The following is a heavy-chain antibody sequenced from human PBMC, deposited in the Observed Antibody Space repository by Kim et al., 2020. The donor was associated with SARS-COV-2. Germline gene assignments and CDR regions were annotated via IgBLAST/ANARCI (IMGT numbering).Heavy chain of an antibody. Sequence: SETLSLTCTVSGGSISSYYWSWIRQPAGKGLEWIGRIYTSGSTNYNPSLKSRVTMSVDTSKNQFSLKLSSVTAADTAVYYCARDGAHCSGGSCYLHYYYGMDVWGQGTTVTVSS. J-gene: IGHJ6*02. D-gene: IGHD2-15*01. V-gene: IGHV4-4*07. CDR2: IYTSGST. CDR3: ARDGAHCSGGSCYLHYYYGMDV. CDR1: GGSISSYY.